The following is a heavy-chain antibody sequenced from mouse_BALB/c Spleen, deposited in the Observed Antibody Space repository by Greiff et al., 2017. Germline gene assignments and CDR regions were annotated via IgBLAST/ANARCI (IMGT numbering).Heavy chain of an antibody. CDR2: INPSTGYT. V-gene: IGHV1-7*01. CDR1: GYTFTSYW. D-gene: IGHD2-3*01. Sequence: VQLQQSGAELAKPGASVKMSCKASGYTFTSYWMHWVKQRPGQGLEWIGYINPSTGYTEYNQKFKDKATLTADKSSSTAYMQLSSLTSEDSAVYYCARDLYDGYYGYWGQGTTLTVSS. J-gene: IGHJ2*01. CDR3: ARDLYDGYYGY.